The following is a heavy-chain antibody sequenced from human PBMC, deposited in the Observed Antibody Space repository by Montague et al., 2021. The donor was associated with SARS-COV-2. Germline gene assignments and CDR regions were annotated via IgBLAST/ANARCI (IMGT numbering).Heavy chain of an antibody. CDR2: ISYDGSNK. CDR3: ARVIGGYYGMDV. CDR1: GFTFSSYA. Sequence: SLRLSCAASGFTFSSYAMHWVCQAPGKGLEWVAVISYDGSNKYYADSVKGRFTISRDNSKNTLYLQMNSLRAEDTAVYYCARVIGGYYGMDVWGQGTTVTVSS. D-gene: IGHD1-26*01. J-gene: IGHJ6*02. V-gene: IGHV3-30-3*01.